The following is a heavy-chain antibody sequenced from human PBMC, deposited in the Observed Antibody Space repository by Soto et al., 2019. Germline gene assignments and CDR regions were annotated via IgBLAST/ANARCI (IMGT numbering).Heavy chain of an antibody. J-gene: IGHJ3*02. CDR3: ARDDIGAPNAFDM. CDR2: ISSNGGST. CDR1: GFTFSSYA. D-gene: IGHD2-15*01. V-gene: IGHV3-64*04. Sequence: SGGSLRLSCSASGFTFSSYAMHWVRQAPGKGLEYVSAISSNGGSTYYADSVKGRFTVYRDNSKNTLYLQMDSLRAGDTALYYCARDDIGAPNAFDMWGQGTMVTVSS.